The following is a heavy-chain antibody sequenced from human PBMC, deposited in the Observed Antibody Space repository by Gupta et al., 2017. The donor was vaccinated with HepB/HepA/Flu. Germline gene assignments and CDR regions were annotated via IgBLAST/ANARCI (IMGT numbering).Heavy chain of an antibody. D-gene: IGHD3-22*01. CDR1: VGSIRSADYY. V-gene: IGHV4-30-4*01. J-gene: IGHJ4*02. CDR2: IYYSGSP. Sequence: QMHLKESCPGLLQHSQTLSLTCTDSVGSIRSADYYSSWIRQPPGKGLEWIGYIYYSGSPYYNPSLRSRISISIDTSKNQFYLKLSSVTAADTAVYYCASYYYDSSGKFDCWGQGTLVTVSS. CDR3: ASYYYDSSGKFDC.